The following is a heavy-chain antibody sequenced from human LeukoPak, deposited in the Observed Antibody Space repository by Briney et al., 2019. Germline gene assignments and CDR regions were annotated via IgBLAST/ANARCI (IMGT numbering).Heavy chain of an antibody. V-gene: IGHV1-69*01. CDR3: ARDGVSYQLPRAGVRYYYGMDV. CDR2: IIPIFGTA. Sequence: AASVKVSCKASGGTFSSYAISWVRQAPGQGLEWMGGIIPIFGTANYAQKFQGRVTITADESTSTAYMELSSLRSEDTAVYYCARDGVSYQLPRAGVRYYYGMDVWGQGTTVTVSS. J-gene: IGHJ6*02. CDR1: GGTFSSYA. D-gene: IGHD2-2*01.